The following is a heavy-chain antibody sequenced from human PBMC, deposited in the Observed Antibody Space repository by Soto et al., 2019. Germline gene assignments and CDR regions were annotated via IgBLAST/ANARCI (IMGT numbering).Heavy chain of an antibody. CDR1: GSSFTRYG. Sequence: QVQRVQSGVEVKNPGASVKVSCKASGSSFTRYGIGWARKAPGQGLEWMGWINAYNGNTNYAQNLQGRLTLTTDTSTTTAYMELRSLRSNDTAIYYCAMVDVYVTPSPQDVWGQGTTVTVSS. CDR3: AMVDVYVTPSPQDV. V-gene: IGHV1-18*01. D-gene: IGHD3-16*01. CDR2: INAYNGNT. J-gene: IGHJ6*02.